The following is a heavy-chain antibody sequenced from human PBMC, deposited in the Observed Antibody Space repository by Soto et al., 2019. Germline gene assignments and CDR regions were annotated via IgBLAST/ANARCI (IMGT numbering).Heavy chain of an antibody. CDR3: TGITWFRGMDV. Sequence: TCVISGDSGTINSAGWNWIRQSPSRGLEWLGRTYYKSKWNNDYALSVKSRITINPDTSKNQFSLHLYSVTPEDTAVYYCTGITWFRGMDVWGPGTPVTVSS. CDR1: GDSGTINSAG. J-gene: IGHJ6*02. D-gene: IGHD3-10*01. CDR2: TYYKSKWNN. V-gene: IGHV6-1*01.